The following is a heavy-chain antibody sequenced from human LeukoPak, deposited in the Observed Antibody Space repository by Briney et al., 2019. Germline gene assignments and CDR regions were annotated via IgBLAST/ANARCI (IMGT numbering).Heavy chain of an antibody. CDR1: GGSISSSSYY. J-gene: IGHJ3*02. V-gene: IGHV4-39*07. Sequence: SETLSLTCTVSGGSISSSSYYWGWIREPPGKGLEWIGSIYYSGSTYYNPSLKSRVTMSVDTSKNQFSLRLNSVTAADTAVYYCARLSSGPYGLGAFDIWGQGTMVTVSS. CDR2: IYYSGST. D-gene: IGHD5-24*01. CDR3: ARLSSGPYGLGAFDI.